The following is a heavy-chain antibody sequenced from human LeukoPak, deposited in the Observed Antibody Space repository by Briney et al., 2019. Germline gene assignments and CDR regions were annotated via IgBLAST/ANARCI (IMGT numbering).Heavy chain of an antibody. Sequence: KPGGSLRLSCAASEFTFSSYSMNWVRQAPGKGLEWVSSISSSSSYMYYADSVKGRFTISRDNAKNSLYLQMNSLRAEDTAVYYCARDPPTTDYYDSSGYSNFDYWGQGTLVTVSS. CDR3: ARDPPTTDYYDSSGYSNFDY. J-gene: IGHJ4*02. V-gene: IGHV3-21*01. D-gene: IGHD3-22*01. CDR1: EFTFSSYS. CDR2: ISSSSSYM.